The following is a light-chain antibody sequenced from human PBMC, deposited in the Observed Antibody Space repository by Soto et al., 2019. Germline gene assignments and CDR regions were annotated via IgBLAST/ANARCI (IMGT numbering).Light chain of an antibody. Sequence: QSVLTQPASVSESPGQSITISCTGTNTDVGAYNYVSWYQKYPGKAPKLMIYEVNYRPSGVSNRFSGSKSGNTASLTISGLQAEDEADYYCSSYTSSRTLVFGGGTKLTVL. J-gene: IGLJ2*01. V-gene: IGLV2-14*01. CDR3: SSYTSSRTLV. CDR1: NTDVGAYNY. CDR2: EVN.